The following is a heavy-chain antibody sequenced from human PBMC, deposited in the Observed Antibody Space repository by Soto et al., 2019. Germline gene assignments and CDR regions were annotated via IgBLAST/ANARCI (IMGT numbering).Heavy chain of an antibody. CDR3: ARGVTTVKGVDY. J-gene: IGHJ4*02. CDR1: GGSFSGYY. Sequence: QVQLQQWGAGLLKPSETLSLTCAVYGGSFSGYYWSWIRQPPGKGLEWIGEINHSGSTTYNPSLKSRVTISVDTSKNQFSLKLSSVTAADTAVYYCARGVTTVKGVDYWGQGTLVTVSS. CDR2: INHSGST. D-gene: IGHD4-4*01. V-gene: IGHV4-34*01.